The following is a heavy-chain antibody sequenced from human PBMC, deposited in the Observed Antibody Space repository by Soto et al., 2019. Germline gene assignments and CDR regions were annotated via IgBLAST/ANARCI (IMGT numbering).Heavy chain of an antibody. D-gene: IGHD6-6*01. CDR3: AKVPGGIAARNKLRWFDP. J-gene: IGHJ5*02. CDR1: GFTFSSYA. CDR2: ISGSGGST. Sequence: GGSLRLSCAASGFTFSSYAMSWVRQAPGKGLEWVSAISGSGGSTYYADSVKGRFTISRDNSKNTLYLQMNSLRAEDTAVYYCAKVPGGIAARNKLRWFDPWGQGTLVTVSS. V-gene: IGHV3-23*01.